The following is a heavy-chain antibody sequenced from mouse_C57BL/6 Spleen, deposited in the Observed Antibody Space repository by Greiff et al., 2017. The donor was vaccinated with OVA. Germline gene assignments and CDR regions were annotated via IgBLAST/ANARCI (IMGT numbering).Heavy chain of an antibody. D-gene: IGHD2-3*01. CDR3: VRQGWLLSYAMDY. CDR2: IRSKSNNYAT. J-gene: IGHJ4*01. V-gene: IGHV10-1*01. Sequence: EVQRVESGGGLVQPKGSLKLSCAASGFSFNNYAMNWVRQAPGKGLEWVARIRSKSNNYATYYADSVKDRFTISRDDSESMLYLQMNNLKTEDTAMYYCVRQGWLLSYAMDYWGQGTSVTVSS. CDR1: GFSFNNYA.